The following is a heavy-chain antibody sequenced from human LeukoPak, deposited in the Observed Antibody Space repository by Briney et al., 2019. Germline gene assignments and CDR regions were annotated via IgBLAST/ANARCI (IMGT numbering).Heavy chain of an antibody. Sequence: SETLSLTCIVSGYSISSNYYWGWVRQPPGKGLEWIGSIYYDGTTYYSPSLKSRVTVLRDTSKNQFSLKLTSVTAADTAVYYCARSSVVLREGFDYWGQGTLVTVSS. CDR1: GYSISSNYY. CDR2: IYYDGTT. D-gene: IGHD3-10*01. V-gene: IGHV4-38-2*02. J-gene: IGHJ4*02. CDR3: ARSSVVLREGFDY.